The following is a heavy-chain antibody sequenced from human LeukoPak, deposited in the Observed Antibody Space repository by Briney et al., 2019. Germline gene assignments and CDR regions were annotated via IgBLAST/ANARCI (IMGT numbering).Heavy chain of an antibody. J-gene: IGHJ3*02. CDR3: AKEPTGGFDI. D-gene: IGHD2-8*02. CDR2: ISYDGTNK. V-gene: IGHV3-30*18. Sequence: GGSLRLSCAASVFTFSSYGMQWVRQAPGKWLNWVALISYDGTNKYYADSVKGRFTISRDNSKNTLYLQMNSLRPEDTALYYCAKEPTGGFDIWGQGTMVTVSS. CDR1: VFTFSSYG.